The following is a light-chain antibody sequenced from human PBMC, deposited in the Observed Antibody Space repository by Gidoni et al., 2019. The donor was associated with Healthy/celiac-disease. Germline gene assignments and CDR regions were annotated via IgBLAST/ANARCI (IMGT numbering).Light chain of an antibody. J-gene: IGKJ4*01. CDR2: GAS. V-gene: IGKV3-20*01. Sequence: IVLTHSPGTLSLSPGERATLSCRASQSVSSSYLAWYQQKPGQAPRLLIYGASSSATGIPDRFSGSGSGTDFTLNISRLEPEDFAVYYCQQYGSSPLTCGGGTKVEIK. CDR1: QSVSSSY. CDR3: QQYGSSPLT.